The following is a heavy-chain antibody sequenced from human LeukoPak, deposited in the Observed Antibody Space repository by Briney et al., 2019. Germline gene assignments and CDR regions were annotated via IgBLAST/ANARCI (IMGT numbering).Heavy chain of an antibody. V-gene: IGHV3-48*01. CDR2: ISSSSSTI. CDR3: ARGLYYDLWRSNYMDV. D-gene: IGHD3-3*01. Sequence: PGGSLTLSCAASGFTFSSYSMNWVRQAPGKGLEWVSYISSSSSTIYYADSVKGRFTISRDNAKNSLYLQMNSLRAEDTAVYYCARGLYYDLWRSNYMDVWGKGTTVTVSS. CDR1: GFTFSSYS. J-gene: IGHJ6*03.